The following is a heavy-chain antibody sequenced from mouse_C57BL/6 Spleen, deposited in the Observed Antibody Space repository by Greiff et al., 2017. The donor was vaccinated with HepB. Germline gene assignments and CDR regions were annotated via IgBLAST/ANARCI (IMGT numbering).Heavy chain of an antibody. J-gene: IGHJ4*01. CDR2: IYPGDGDT. V-gene: IGHV1-82*01. CDR1: GYAFSSSW. CDR3: ARSGGYDGAMDY. D-gene: IGHD2-2*01. Sequence: QVQLQQSGPELVKPGASVKISCKASGYAFSSSWMNWVKQRPGKGLEWIGRIYPGDGDTNYNGKFKGKATLTADKSSSTAYMQLSSLTSEDSAVYCCARSGGYDGAMDYWGQGTSVTVSS.